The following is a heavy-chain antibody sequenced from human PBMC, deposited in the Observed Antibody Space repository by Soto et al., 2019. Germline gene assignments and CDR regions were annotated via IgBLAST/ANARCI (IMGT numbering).Heavy chain of an antibody. CDR2: IDPSDSYS. CDR3: ARHRDSSSLHDAFDI. CDR1: GYSLISSW. D-gene: IGHD6-6*01. V-gene: IGHV5-10-1*03. J-gene: IGHJ3*02. Sequence: EVQLVQSGAEVKKSGESLRISCKGSGYSLISSWISWVRQMPGKGLEWMGRIDPSDSYSNYSPSFQGHVTISADKSISTAYLQWSSLKASDTAMYFCARHRDSSSLHDAFDIWGQGTMVTVSS.